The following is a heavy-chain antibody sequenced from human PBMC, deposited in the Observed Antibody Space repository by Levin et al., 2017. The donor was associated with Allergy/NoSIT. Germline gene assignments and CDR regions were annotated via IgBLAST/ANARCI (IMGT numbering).Heavy chain of an antibody. J-gene: IGHJ5*02. V-gene: IGHV4-34*01. CDR1: GGSFSGYY. D-gene: IGHD2-2*02. CDR3: ARALRGMVVPAAIRWFDP. Sequence: SETLSLTCAVYGGSFSGYYWSWIRQPPGKGLEWIGEINHSGSTNYNPSLKSRVTISVDTSKNQFSLKLSSVTAADTAVYYCARALRGMVVPAAIRWFDPWGQGTLVTVSS. CDR2: INHSGST.